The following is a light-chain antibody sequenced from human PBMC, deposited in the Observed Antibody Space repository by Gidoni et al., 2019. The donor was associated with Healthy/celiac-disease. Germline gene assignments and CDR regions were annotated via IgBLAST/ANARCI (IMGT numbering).Light chain of an antibody. CDR1: QSVSSY. Sequence: EIVLTQSPATLSLSPGDRATLSYRASQSVSSYLAWYQQKPGQAPRLLIYDASNRATGIPARFSGSGSGTDFTLTISSLEPEDFAVYYCQQRSNWPLFTFGPGTKVDIK. J-gene: IGKJ3*01. CDR2: DAS. V-gene: IGKV3-11*01. CDR3: QQRSNWPLFT.